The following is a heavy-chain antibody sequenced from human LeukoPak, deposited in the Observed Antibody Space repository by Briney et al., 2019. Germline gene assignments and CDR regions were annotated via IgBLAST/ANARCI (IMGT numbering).Heavy chain of an antibody. CDR3: ARMSGKFDY. Sequence: SETLSLTCTVSGGSISSGDYYWSWIRQPPGKGLEWIGEINHRGSTNYNPSLKSRVTISVDTSKNQFSLKLNSVTAADTVVYYCARMSGKFDYWGQGILVTVSS. CDR2: INHRGST. V-gene: IGHV4-39*07. J-gene: IGHJ4*02. D-gene: IGHD3-10*01. CDR1: GGSISSGDYY.